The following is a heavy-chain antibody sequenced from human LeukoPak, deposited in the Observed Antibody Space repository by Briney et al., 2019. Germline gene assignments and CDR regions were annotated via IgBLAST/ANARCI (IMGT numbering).Heavy chain of an antibody. CDR1: GGSISSGGHY. D-gene: IGHD3-22*01. J-gene: IGHJ3*02. Sequence: SETLSLTCTVSGGSISSGGHYWSWIRQHPGKGLEWIGYIYYSGSTYYNPSLKSRVTISVDTSKNQFSLKLSSVTAADTAVYYCARTYYYDSSGYPDAFDIWGQGTMVTVSS. CDR2: IYYSGST. CDR3: ARTYYYDSSGYPDAFDI. V-gene: IGHV4-31*03.